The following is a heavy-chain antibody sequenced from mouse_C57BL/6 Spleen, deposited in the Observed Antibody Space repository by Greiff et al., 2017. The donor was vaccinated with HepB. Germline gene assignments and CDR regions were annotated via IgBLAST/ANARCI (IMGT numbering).Heavy chain of an antibody. CDR1: GFTFSSYA. J-gene: IGHJ2*01. Sequence: EVQVVESGGGLVKPGGSLKLSCAASGFTFSSYAMSWVRQTPEKRLEWVATISDGGSYTYYPDNVKGRFTISRDNAKNNLYLQLSHLKSEDTAMYYCARDGGGLLPLDYWGQGTTLTVSS. CDR3: ARDGGGLLPLDY. D-gene: IGHD2-3*01. CDR2: ISDGGSYT. V-gene: IGHV5-4*01.